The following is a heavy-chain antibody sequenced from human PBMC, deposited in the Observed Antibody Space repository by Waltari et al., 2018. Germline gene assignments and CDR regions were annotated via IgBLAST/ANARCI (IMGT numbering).Heavy chain of an antibody. Sequence: EVQLVESGGGLVKPGGSLRLSCAASGFTFSSYSMTWVRQAPGKGLEWVSSISSSSSYIYYADSVKGRFTISRDNAKNSLYLQMNSLRAEDTAVYYCARASIATTWVDYWGQGTLVTVSS. D-gene: IGHD6-13*01. CDR3: ARASIATTWVDY. J-gene: IGHJ4*02. V-gene: IGHV3-21*01. CDR2: ISSSSSYI. CDR1: GFTFSSYS.